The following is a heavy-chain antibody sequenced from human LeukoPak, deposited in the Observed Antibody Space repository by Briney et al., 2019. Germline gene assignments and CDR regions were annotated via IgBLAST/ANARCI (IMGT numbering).Heavy chain of an antibody. CDR2: INGTGSTT. J-gene: IGHJ6*02. CDR1: GFAVSSNH. Sequence: PGGSLRLSCAASGFAVSSNHMNWARQAPGKGLEWVAAINGTGSTTYHADSVKGRFTISRDNSKNTLYPQMNSLRSEDTATYYCCDGMDVWGQGTTVAVSS. CDR3: CDGMDV. V-gene: IGHV3-23*01.